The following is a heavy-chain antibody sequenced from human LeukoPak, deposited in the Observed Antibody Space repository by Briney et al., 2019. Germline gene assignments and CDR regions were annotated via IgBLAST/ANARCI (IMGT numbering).Heavy chain of an antibody. CDR1: GGSISSYY. V-gene: IGHV4-59*01. CDR2: IYYSGST. J-gene: IGHJ5*02. Sequence: PSETLSLTCTVSGGSISSYYWSWIRQPPGKGLEWIGYIYYSGSTNYKPSLKSRVTISVETSKNQFSLKLRSVTAADTAVYYCAREDYYDSSGQFITWGQGTLVTVSS. CDR3: AREDYYDSSGQFIT. D-gene: IGHD3-22*01.